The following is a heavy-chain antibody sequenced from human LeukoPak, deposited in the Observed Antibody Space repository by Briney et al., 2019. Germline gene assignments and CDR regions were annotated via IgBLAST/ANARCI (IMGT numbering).Heavy chain of an antibody. Sequence: PAETLSLTCAVYGGSFRGYYWSGIRQPPGKGLEWIGEINHSGSTNYNPSLKSRVTISLDTSMKKFSLKLNSVTAADTAVYYCASTERCSTTCPLDYWGQGTLVTVSS. CDR1: GGSFRGYY. D-gene: IGHD2-2*01. CDR3: ASTERCSTTCPLDY. J-gene: IGHJ4*02. CDR2: INHSGST. V-gene: IGHV4-34*01.